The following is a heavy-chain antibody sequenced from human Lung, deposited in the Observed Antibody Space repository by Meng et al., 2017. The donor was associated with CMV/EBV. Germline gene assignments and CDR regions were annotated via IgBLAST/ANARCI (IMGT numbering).Heavy chain of an antibody. V-gene: IGHV4-39*07. D-gene: IGHD2-2*01. J-gene: IGHJ3*02. CDR2: IYYSGST. Sequence: SXTLSLTCTVSGGSISSSSYYWGWIRQPPGKGLEWIGSIYYSGSTYYNPSLKSRVTISVDTSKNQFSLKLSSVTAADTAVYYCARDIYHTDIVVVRSDAFDIWGQGXMVTV. CDR3: ARDIYHTDIVVVRSDAFDI. CDR1: GGSISSSSYY.